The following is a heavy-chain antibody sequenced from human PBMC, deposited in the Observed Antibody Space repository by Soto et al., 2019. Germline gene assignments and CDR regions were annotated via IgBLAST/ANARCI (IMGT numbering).Heavy chain of an antibody. D-gene: IGHD4-17*01. V-gene: IGHV3-48*01. CDR3: ARGYYGDYVNYFDY. CDR1: GFTFSSYS. CDR2: ISSSSSTI. Sequence: GGSLRLSCAASGFTFSSYSMNWVRQAPGKGLEWVSYISSSSSTIYYADSMKGRFTISRDNAKNSLYLQMNSLRAEDTAVYYCARGYYGDYVNYFDYWGQGTLVTVSS. J-gene: IGHJ4*02.